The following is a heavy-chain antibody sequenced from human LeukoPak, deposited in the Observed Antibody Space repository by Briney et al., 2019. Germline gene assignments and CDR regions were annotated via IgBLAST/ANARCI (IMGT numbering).Heavy chain of an antibody. J-gene: IGHJ4*02. D-gene: IGHD3-3*01. CDR2: IIPIFGTA. CDR1: GGTFSSYA. V-gene: IGHV1-69*13. Sequence: RASVKVSCKASGGTFSSYAISWVRQAPGQGLEWMGGIIPIFGTANYAQKFQGRVTITADESTSTAYMEQSSLRSEDTAVYYCARDRDEGLGGFLEYYWGQGTLVTVSS. CDR3: ARDRDEGLGGFLEYY.